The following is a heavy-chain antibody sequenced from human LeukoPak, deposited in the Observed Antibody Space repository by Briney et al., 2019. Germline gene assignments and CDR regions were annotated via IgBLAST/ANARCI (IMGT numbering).Heavy chain of an antibody. J-gene: IGHJ3*02. CDR2: INHSGST. CDR1: DGSFSGYY. Sequence: KPSETLSLTCAVYDGSFSGYYWSWIRQSPGKGLDWMGEINHSGSTNYNPSPKSRVTMSVDTSKNQFSLKLSSVTAADTAVYYCARSNYVWGGYRPRQSDAFDIWGQGTMVTVSS. V-gene: IGHV4-34*01. CDR3: ARSNYVWGGYRPRQSDAFDI. D-gene: IGHD3-16*02.